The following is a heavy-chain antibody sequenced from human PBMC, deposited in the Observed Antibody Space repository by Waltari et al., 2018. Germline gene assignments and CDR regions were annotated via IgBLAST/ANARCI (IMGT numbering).Heavy chain of an antibody. J-gene: IGHJ4*02. CDR1: GDSISTNFF. Sequence: QVQLQESGPGLVKPSGTLSLTCTVSGDSISTNFFWSWVRQSPGQGLEWIGQVHQSGRSNYNPSLESRVTVSMDTSKNQFSLRVTSVTAADTAIYYCASDRGRGLYLDSWGQGTLVTVSP. V-gene: IGHV4-4*02. CDR3: ASDRGRGLYLDS. D-gene: IGHD2-15*01. CDR2: VHQSGRS.